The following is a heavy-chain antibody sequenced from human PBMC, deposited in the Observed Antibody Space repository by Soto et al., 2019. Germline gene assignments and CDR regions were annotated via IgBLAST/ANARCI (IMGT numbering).Heavy chain of an antibody. CDR1: GGTFNRET. V-gene: IGHV1-69*02. CDR3: ARGGKRGGELEV. D-gene: IGHD1-1*01. Sequence: QAQLVQSGAEVKKPGSSVKVSCKASGGTFNRETFSWVRQAPGHGLQWMGRIIPVLDVTEYPQNFQGRVTITADTSTSTVYLALSGLGSDDTAVYYCARGGKRGGELEVWGTGTPVIVSS. CDR2: IIPVLDVT. J-gene: IGHJ6*04.